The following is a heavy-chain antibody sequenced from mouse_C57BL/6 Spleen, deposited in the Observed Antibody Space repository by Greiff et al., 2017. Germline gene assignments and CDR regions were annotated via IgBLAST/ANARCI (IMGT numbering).Heavy chain of an antibody. CDR3: ARWGDGYYEAMDY. V-gene: IGHV3-6*01. CDR1: GYSITSGYY. CDR2: ISYDGSN. D-gene: IGHD2-3*01. J-gene: IGHJ4*01. Sequence: EVKLVESGPGLVKPSQSLSLTCSVTGYSITSGYYWNWIRQFPGNKLEWMGYISYDGSNNYNPSLKNRISITRDTSKNQFFLKLNSVTTEDTATYYCARWGDGYYEAMDYWGQGTSVTVSS.